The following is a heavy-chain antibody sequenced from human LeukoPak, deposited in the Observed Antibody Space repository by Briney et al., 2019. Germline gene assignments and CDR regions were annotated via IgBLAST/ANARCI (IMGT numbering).Heavy chain of an antibody. CDR2: INHSGST. CDR3: ARRITMIVVANRAFDI. D-gene: IGHD3-22*01. Sequence: PSETLSLTCAVYGGSFSGYYWSWIRQPPGKGLEWIGEINHSGSTNYNPSLKSRVTISVDTSKNQFSLKLSSVTAADTAAYYCARRITMIVVANRAFDIWGQGTMVTVSS. CDR1: GGSFSGYY. J-gene: IGHJ3*02. V-gene: IGHV4-34*01.